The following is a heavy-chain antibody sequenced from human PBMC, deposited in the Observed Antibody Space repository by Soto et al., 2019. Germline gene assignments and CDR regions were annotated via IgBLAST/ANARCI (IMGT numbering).Heavy chain of an antibody. J-gene: IGHJ4*02. V-gene: IGHV3-33*01. CDR1: GFDFRRVG. D-gene: IGHD3-16*01. CDR2: IWYDGSDK. Sequence: SLKLSRVESGFDFRRVGMHWVRQAPGKGLEWVAIIWYDGSDKYYGDSVKGRVTISRDNSKNTLFLQMNSLRAEDTAVYHCAFGNLSYYFDYWGQGTPVTVSS. CDR3: AFGNLSYYFDY.